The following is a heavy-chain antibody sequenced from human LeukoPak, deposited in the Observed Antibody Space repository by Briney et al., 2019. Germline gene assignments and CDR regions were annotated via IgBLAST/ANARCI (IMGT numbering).Heavy chain of an antibody. Sequence: PGGSLRLSCAASGFTFSSYAMSWVRQAPGKGLEWVSAISGSGGSTYYADSVKGRFTISRDNAKNSLYLQMNSLRAEDTAVYYCARVGLGCDICYFDYWGQGTLVTVSS. CDR1: GFTFSSYA. D-gene: IGHD3-9*01. CDR3: ARVGLGCDICYFDY. CDR2: ISGSGGST. V-gene: IGHV3-23*01. J-gene: IGHJ4*02.